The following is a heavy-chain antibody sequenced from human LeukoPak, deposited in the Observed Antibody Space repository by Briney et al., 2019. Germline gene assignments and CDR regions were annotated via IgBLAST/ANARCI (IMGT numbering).Heavy chain of an antibody. V-gene: IGHV4-31*03. CDR3: ARDSGNYCFDY. D-gene: IGHD1-26*01. J-gene: IGHJ4*02. CDR2: IHYSGGT. Sequence: SETLSLTCTVSGGSISSGGYFWTWIRQHPGKGLEWIGYIHYSGGTYYNPSLKSRVSISVDTSNNQFSLKLSSVTAADTAVYYCARDSGNYCFDYWGQGTLVTVSS. CDR1: GGSISSGGYF.